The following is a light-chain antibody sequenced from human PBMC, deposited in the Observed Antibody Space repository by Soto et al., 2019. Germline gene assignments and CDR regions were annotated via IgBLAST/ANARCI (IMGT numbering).Light chain of an antibody. CDR3: QQYNTSPGT. V-gene: IGKV3-15*01. CDR1: QSISTN. CDR2: GAS. J-gene: IGKJ1*01. Sequence: IVMTQSPATLSVSPGERVTLSCRASQSISTNLAWYQRKPGQAPRPLINGASTRAPGIPARFSGSGSGTQFTLTISSLQSEDFGTYYCQQYNTSPGTFGQGTKVEIK.